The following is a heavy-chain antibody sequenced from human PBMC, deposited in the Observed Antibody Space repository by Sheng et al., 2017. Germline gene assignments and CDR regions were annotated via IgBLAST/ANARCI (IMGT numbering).Heavy chain of an antibody. CDR3: ARTNGADWFDP. V-gene: IGHV3-66*01. CDR2: IYSGGST. CDR1: GFTVSSNY. Sequence: EVQLVESGGGLVQPGGSLRLSCAASGFTVSSNYMSWVRQAPGKGLEWVSVIYSGGSTYYADSVKGRFTISRDNSKNTLYLQMNSLRAEDTAVYYCARTNGADWFDPWGQGTRGHRLL. D-gene: IGHD3-10*01. J-gene: IGHJ5*02.